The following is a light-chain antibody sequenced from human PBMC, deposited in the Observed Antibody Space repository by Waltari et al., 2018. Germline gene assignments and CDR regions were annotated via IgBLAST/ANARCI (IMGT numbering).Light chain of an antibody. CDR2: EVS. Sequence: QSALTQPPSASGSPGQSVAISCTGTSPAVGGYNSVSWYQHHPGKAPKLMIYEVSKRPSGVPDRFSGSKSGNTASLTVSGLRAEDEADYYCASYGGRNNWIFGGGTKLTVL. J-gene: IGLJ2*01. CDR3: ASYGGRNNWI. CDR1: SPAVGGYNS. V-gene: IGLV2-8*01.